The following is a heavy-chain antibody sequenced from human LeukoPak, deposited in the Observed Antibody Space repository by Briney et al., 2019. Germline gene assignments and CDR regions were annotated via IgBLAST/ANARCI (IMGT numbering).Heavy chain of an antibody. CDR1: GFTFSSYS. D-gene: IGHD5-18*01. J-gene: IGHJ4*02. CDR3: ARDLGYLGRATLNPRGYSYDGILDY. V-gene: IGHV3-21*01. CDR2: ISSSSSYI. Sequence: GGSLRLSCAASGFTFSSYSMNWVRQAPGKGLEWVSSISSSSSYIYYADSVKGRFTISRDNAKNSLYLQMNSLRAEDTAVYYCARDLGYLGRATLNPRGYSYDGILDYWGQGTLVTVSS.